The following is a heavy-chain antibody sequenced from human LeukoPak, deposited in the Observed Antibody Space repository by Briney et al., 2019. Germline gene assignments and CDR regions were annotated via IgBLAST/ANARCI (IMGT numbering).Heavy chain of an antibody. J-gene: IGHJ4*02. Sequence: GGSLRLSCAASGFTFSSYSMNWVRQAPGKGLEWVSSISSSSSYIYCADSVKGRFTISRDNAKNSLYLQMNSLRAEDTAVYYCARAKAGSGWLSDYWGQGTLVTVSS. D-gene: IGHD6-19*01. V-gene: IGHV3-21*01. CDR1: GFTFSSYS. CDR2: ISSSSSYI. CDR3: ARAKAGSGWLSDY.